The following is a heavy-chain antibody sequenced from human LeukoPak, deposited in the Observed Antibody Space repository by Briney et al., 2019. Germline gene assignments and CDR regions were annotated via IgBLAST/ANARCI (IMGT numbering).Heavy chain of an antibody. Sequence: GGSLRLSCAASGFTFSSYSMNWVRQAPGKGLEWVSSISNSNNYIYYANSVKGRFTISRDNAKNSLYLQMNSLRAEDTAVYYCARAQVPYWGQGTLVTVSS. J-gene: IGHJ4*02. CDR2: ISNSNNYI. CDR1: GFTFSSYS. CDR3: ARAQVPY. V-gene: IGHV3-21*01.